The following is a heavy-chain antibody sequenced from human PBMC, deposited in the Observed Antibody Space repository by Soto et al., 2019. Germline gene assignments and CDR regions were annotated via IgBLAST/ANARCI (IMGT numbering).Heavy chain of an antibody. V-gene: IGHV4-59*01. J-gene: IGHJ6*03. Sequence: SETLSLTCTVSGGSISSYYWSWIRQPPGKGLEWIGYIYYSGSTNYNHSLKSRVTISVDTSKNQFSLKLSSVTAADTAVYYCARVFGESGFYYYYMDVWGKGTTVTVSS. CDR1: GGSISSYY. CDR2: IYYSGST. CDR3: ARVFGESGFYYYYMDV. D-gene: IGHD3-10*01.